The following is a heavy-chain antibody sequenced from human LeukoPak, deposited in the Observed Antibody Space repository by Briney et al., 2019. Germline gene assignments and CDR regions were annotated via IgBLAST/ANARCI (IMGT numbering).Heavy chain of an antibody. J-gene: IGHJ4*02. CDR2: ISPTTTTV. Sequence: GGSLRLSCAASGFTFSSSYSMNWVRQAPGKGLEWVAHISPTTTTVSYADSVKGRFTMSRDNAKNSLFLQMNSLRAEDTAVYYCARDGDWAFDYWGQGTLVTVSS. D-gene: IGHD2-21*02. CDR1: GFTFSSSYS. V-gene: IGHV3-48*01. CDR3: ARDGDWAFDY.